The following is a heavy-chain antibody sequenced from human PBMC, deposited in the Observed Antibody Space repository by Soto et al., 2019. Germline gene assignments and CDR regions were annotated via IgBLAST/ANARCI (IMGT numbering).Heavy chain of an antibody. D-gene: IGHD3-22*01. CDR2: ISGSGGST. Sequence: PGGSLRLSCAASGFTFISYAMSWVRQAPGKGLEWVSAISGSGGSTYYADSVKGRFTISRDNSKNTLYLQMNSLRAEDTAVYYCAKEPGGSGYYVDLEYFDYWGQGTRVTVSS. J-gene: IGHJ4*02. CDR1: GFTFISYA. CDR3: AKEPGGSGYYVDLEYFDY. V-gene: IGHV3-23*01.